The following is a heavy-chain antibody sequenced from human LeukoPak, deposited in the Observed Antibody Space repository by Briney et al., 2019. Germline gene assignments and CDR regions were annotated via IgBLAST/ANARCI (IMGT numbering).Heavy chain of an antibody. CDR1: GGTFSSYA. D-gene: IGHD3-9*01. V-gene: IGHV1-69*05. CDR2: IIPIFGTA. Sequence: ASVKVSCKASGGTFSSYAISWVRQAPGQGLEWMGGIIPIFGTANYAQKFQGTVTITTDESTSTAYMELRSLRSDDTAVYYCARMYYDILTGPYTGYYYGMDVWGQGTTVTVSS. J-gene: IGHJ6*02. CDR3: ARMYYDILTGPYTGYYYGMDV.